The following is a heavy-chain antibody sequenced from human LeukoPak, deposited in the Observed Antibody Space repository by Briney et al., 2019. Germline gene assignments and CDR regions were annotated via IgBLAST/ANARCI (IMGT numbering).Heavy chain of an antibody. D-gene: IGHD5-12*01. CDR2: ISYSGST. V-gene: IGHV4-59*01. Sequence: SETLSLTCTVSGDSITSDYWSWIRQPPGKGLEWIEYISYSGSTNYNPSLESRLTMSVDASNNQFSLELSSVTAADTAVYYCARETGGYSGSLYFRYWGQGTLVTVSS. CDR3: ARETGGYSGSLYFRY. J-gene: IGHJ4*02. CDR1: GDSITSDY.